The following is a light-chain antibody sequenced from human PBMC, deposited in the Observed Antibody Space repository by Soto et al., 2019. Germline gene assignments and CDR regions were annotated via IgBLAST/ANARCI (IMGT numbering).Light chain of an antibody. CDR3: QQYNIYWA. J-gene: IGKJ1*01. CDR2: KAS. V-gene: IGKV1-5*03. CDR1: QSISSW. Sequence: DIQMTQSPSTLSASVGDRVTITCRASQSISSWLAWYQQKPGKAPKLLIYKASSLKSGVPSRFSGSGSGTEFTLSISSPQPDDFATYYCQQYNIYWAFGQGTKVEIK.